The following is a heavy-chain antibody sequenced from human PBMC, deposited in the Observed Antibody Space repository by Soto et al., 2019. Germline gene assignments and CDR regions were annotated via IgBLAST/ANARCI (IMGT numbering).Heavy chain of an antibody. D-gene: IGHD3-22*01. Sequence: ASVKVSCKASGYTFTSYGISWVRQAPGQGLEWMGWISAYNGNTNYAQKLQGRVTMTTDTPTSTAYMELRSLRSDDTAVYYCAREEDSSGYYPLDYWGQGTLVTVSS. J-gene: IGHJ4*02. V-gene: IGHV1-18*04. CDR2: ISAYNGNT. CDR3: AREEDSSGYYPLDY. CDR1: GYTFTSYG.